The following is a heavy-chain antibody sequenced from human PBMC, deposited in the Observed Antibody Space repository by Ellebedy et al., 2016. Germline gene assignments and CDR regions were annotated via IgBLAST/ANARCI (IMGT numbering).Heavy chain of an antibody. Sequence: ASVKVSCKASGYTFSSYAIHWVRQAPGQRLEWMGGIIPIFGTANYAQKFQGRVTITADESTSTAYMELRSLRSDDTAVYYCARGADYYDSSGYEYFQHWGQGTLVTVSS. D-gene: IGHD3-22*01. J-gene: IGHJ1*01. V-gene: IGHV1-69*13. CDR2: IIPIFGTA. CDR1: GYTFSSYA. CDR3: ARGADYYDSSGYEYFQH.